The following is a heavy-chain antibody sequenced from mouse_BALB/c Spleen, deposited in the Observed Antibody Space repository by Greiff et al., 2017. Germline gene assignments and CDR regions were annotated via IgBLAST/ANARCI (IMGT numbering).Heavy chain of an antibody. J-gene: IGHJ3*01. CDR3: ARDHYYGTCFAY. V-gene: IGHV5-6-3*01. CDR2: INSNGGST. CDR1: GFTFSSYG. Sequence: EVQLVESGAGLVQPGGSLKLSCAASGFTFSSYGMSWVRQTPDKRLELVATINSNGGSTYYPDSVKGRFTISRDNAKNTLYLQMSSLKSEDTAVYYCARDHYYGTCFAYWGQGTLVTVSA. D-gene: IGHD1-2*01.